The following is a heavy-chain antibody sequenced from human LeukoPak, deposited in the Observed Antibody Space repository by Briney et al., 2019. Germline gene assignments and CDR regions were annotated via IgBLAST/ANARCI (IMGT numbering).Heavy chain of an antibody. V-gene: IGHV3-30*18. D-gene: IGHD3-22*01. Sequence: PGGSLRLSCAASGFTFSSYGMHWVRQAPGKGLEWVAVISYDGNNKYYADSVKGRFTISRDNSKNTVYLQMNGLRAEDTAVFYCAKGVYYYDSSGQYFLDYWGQGTLVSVSS. CDR3: AKGVYYYDSSGQYFLDY. CDR2: ISYDGNNK. J-gene: IGHJ4*02. CDR1: GFTFSSYG.